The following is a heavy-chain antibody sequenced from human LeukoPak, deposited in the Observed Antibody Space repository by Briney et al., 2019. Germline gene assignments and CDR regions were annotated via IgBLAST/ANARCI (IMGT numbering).Heavy chain of an antibody. V-gene: IGHV4-59*01. D-gene: IGHD3-16*01. CDR3: TRGAGWLIDY. CDR2: FHNSGTS. Sequence: SETLSLTCTVSADSISDYYRGWIRQPQGKGLEWIGYFHNSGTSTYNPSLKSRVTISSDTSKNQFSLKLNSLTTADTAVYYCTRGAGWLIDYWGQGILVTVSS. CDR1: ADSISDYY. J-gene: IGHJ4*02.